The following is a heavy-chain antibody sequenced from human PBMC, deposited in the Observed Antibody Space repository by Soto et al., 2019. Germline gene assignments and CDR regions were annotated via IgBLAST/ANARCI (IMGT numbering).Heavy chain of an antibody. CDR3: AHSGGWSYFAY. CDR2: IYWDDDK. CDR1: GFSLSTSGVG. D-gene: IGHD6-19*01. V-gene: IGHV2-5*02. J-gene: IGHJ4*02. Sequence: QITLKESGPTLVKPTQTLTLTCTFSGFSLSTSGVGVGWIRQPPGKALEWLALIYWDDDKRYSPSLKSRLTXTXXTSKNQVVLTMTNVDPVDTATYYCAHSGGWSYFAYWGQGTLVTVSS.